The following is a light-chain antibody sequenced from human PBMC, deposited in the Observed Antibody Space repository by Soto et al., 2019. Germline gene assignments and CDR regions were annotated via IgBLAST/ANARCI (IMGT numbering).Light chain of an antibody. CDR2: QDT. CDR1: NLEDKY. V-gene: IGLV3-1*01. Sequence: SYELTQPPSVSVSPGQTASITCSGDNLEDKYVSWFQQRPGQSPVLVIYQDTKRPSGIPERFSGSNSGNTATLTISGTQPVDEADYYCQAWDSSTVPYVFGTGTKLTVL. J-gene: IGLJ1*01. CDR3: QAWDSSTVPYV.